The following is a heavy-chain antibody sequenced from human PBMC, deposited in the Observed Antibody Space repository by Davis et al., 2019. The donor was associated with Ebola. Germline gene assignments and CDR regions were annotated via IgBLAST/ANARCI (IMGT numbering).Heavy chain of an antibody. CDR3: SRGATDFDF. Sequence: GESLKISCAASGFTFSNYNMNWVRRAPGKGLEWVSSISTTSSSIYYADSVKGRFTVSRDNAKNSLYLQLNSLRAEDTAVYFCSRGATDFDFWGQGTLVTVSS. V-gene: IGHV3-21*01. CDR1: GFTFSNYN. CDR2: ISTTSSSI. D-gene: IGHD1-26*01. J-gene: IGHJ4*02.